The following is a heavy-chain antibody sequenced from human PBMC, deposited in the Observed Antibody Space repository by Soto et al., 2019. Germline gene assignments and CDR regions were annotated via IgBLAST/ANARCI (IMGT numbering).Heavy chain of an antibody. J-gene: IGHJ3*02. D-gene: IGHD3-3*01. Sequence: SGGSLRLSCTASGFTLSDYPMSWFRQAPGKGLEWVAYIRTAAYGETTEYAASVKDRFTISRDDSESIASLQMNSLKTEDTAVYYCTRAIRLSGDAFDIWGQGTMVTVSS. CDR3: TRAIRLSGDAFDI. CDR1: GFTLSDYP. CDR2: IRTAAYGETT. V-gene: IGHV3-49*03.